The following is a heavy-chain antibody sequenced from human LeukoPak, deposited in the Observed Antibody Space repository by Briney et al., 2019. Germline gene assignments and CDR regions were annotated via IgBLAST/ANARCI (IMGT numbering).Heavy chain of an antibody. CDR3: ARDLSGYTST. V-gene: IGHV4-34*01. CDR1: GGSFSGYY. J-gene: IGHJ5*02. D-gene: IGHD5-12*01. CDR2: VKYSGRT. Sequence: KPAETLSLTCAVYGGSFSGYYWSWIRQPPGKGLEWIGSVKYSGRTLYNPYLKSRVTMFIATSKNQFSLNLRYVTAADTALYYCARDLSGYTSTWGQGTLVTVSS.